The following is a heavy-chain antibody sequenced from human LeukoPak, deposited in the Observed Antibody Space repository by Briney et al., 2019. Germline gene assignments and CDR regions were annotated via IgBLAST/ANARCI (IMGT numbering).Heavy chain of an antibody. J-gene: IGHJ4*02. CDR3: ARDSSSWIYYFDY. CDR2: INAGNGNT. D-gene: IGHD6-13*01. V-gene: IGHV1-3*01. Sequence: ASVKVSCKASGYTFTSYAMHWVRQAPGQRLEWMGWINAGNGNTKYSQKFQGRVTITRDTSASTAYMELSSLRSEDTAVYYCARDSSSWIYYFDYWGQGTLDTVSS. CDR1: GYTFTSYA.